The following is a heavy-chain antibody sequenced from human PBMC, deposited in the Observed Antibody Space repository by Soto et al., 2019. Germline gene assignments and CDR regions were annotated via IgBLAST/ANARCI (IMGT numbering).Heavy chain of an antibody. Sequence: SEPMSLTCAVEDGSISGYYWSWIRQPPGKGLEWIGEINHSGSTNYNPSLKSRVTISVDTSKNQFSLKLSSVTAADTAVYYCARGKLLRSYSSSWYYYYYMDVWGKGTTVTVSS. CDR3: ARGKLLRSYSSSWYYYYYMDV. CDR2: INHSGST. V-gene: IGHV4-34*01. CDR1: DGSISGYY. D-gene: IGHD6-13*01. J-gene: IGHJ6*03.